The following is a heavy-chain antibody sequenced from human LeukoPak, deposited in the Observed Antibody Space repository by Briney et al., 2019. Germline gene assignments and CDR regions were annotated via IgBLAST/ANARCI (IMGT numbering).Heavy chain of an antibody. CDR3: ARLTVMAVAGTSDHYYYYGMDV. D-gene: IGHD6-19*01. V-gene: IGHV1-2*02. J-gene: IGHJ6*02. CDR1: GYTFTGYY. CDR2: INPNSGGT. Sequence: ASVKVSCKASGYTFTGYYIHWVRQAPGQGLEWMGWINPNSGGTNYAQKFQGRVTMTRDTSISTAYMELSRLRSDDTAVYYCARLTVMAVAGTSDHYYYYGMDVWGQGTTVTVSS.